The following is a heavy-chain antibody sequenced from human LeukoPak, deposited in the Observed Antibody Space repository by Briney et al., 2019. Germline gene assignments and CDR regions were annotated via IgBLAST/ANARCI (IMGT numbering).Heavy chain of an antibody. Sequence: SETLSLTCTVSGGSISSYYWSWIRQPPGKGLEWIGYIYYSGSTNYNPSLKSRVTISVDTSKNQFSLKLSSVTAADTAVYYCARQKIVVVPAAIDHMDVWGKGTTVTVSS. V-gene: IGHV4-59*08. D-gene: IGHD2-2*02. CDR1: GGSISSYY. CDR3: ARQKIVVVPAAIDHMDV. J-gene: IGHJ6*03. CDR2: IYYSGST.